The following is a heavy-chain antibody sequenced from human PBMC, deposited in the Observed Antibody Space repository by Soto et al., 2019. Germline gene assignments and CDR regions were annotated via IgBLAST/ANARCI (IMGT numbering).Heavy chain of an antibody. CDR1: GYTFTGYY. CDR3: ARGGFGSSGWYNWFDP. J-gene: IGHJ5*02. Sequence: QVQLVQSGAEVKKPGASVKVSCKASGYTFTGYYMHWVRQAPGQGLEWMGWINPNSGGTNYAQKVQGWVTMTRDTSISTAYMELSRLRSDDTAVYYCARGGFGSSGWYNWFDPWGQGTLVTVSS. D-gene: IGHD6-19*01. V-gene: IGHV1-2*04. CDR2: INPNSGGT.